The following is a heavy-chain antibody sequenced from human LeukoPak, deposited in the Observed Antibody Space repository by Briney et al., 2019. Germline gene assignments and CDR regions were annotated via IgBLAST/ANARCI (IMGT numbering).Heavy chain of an antibody. D-gene: IGHD5-18*01. J-gene: IGHJ6*02. CDR3: ARGQRNSYAGNNYYGMDV. V-gene: IGHV4-4*07. CDR1: GGSISSYY. Sequence: SETLSLTCTVSGGSISSYYWSWIRQPAGKGLEWIGRIYTSGSTNYNPSLKSRVTMSVDTSKNQFSLKPSSVTAADTAVYYCARGQRNSYAGNNYYGMDVWGQGTTVTVSS. CDR2: IYTSGST.